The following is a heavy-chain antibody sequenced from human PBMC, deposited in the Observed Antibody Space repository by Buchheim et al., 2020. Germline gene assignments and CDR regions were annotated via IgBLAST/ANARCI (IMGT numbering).Heavy chain of an antibody. CDR2: IFYGGST. D-gene: IGHD4-11*01. J-gene: IGHJ4*02. V-gene: IGHV4-39*07. CDR3: ARTSIQYHFDS. CDR1: GASVDTSIYY. Sequence: QLQMLESGPGLVKPSETLSLTCTISGASVDTSIYYWGWIRQSPGKGLGWIGSIFYGGSTQYNPSLKSRVTISVDMSRNEFSLELTSVTAADTAVYYCARTSIQYHFDSWGQRTL.